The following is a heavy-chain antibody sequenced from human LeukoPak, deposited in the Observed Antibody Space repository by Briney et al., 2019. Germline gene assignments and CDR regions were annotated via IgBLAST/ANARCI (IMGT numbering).Heavy chain of an antibody. CDR2: INPNSGGT. Sequence: GASVKVSCKASGYTFTGYHMHWVRQAPGQGLEWMGWINPNSGGTNYAQKFQGWVTMTRDTSISTAYMELSRLRSDDTAVYYCARADLLWFGELWGDNWFDPWGQGTLVTVSS. D-gene: IGHD3-10*01. V-gene: IGHV1-2*04. CDR1: GYTFTGYH. CDR3: ARADLLWFGELWGDNWFDP. J-gene: IGHJ5*02.